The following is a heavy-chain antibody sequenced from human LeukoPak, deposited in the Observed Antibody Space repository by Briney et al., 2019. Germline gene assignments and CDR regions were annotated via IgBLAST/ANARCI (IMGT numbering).Heavy chain of an antibody. CDR1: GGSISSSSYY. CDR3: ARRRSVVGFDY. D-gene: IGHD2-15*01. Sequence: SETLSLTCTVFGGSISSSSYYWGWIRQPPGKGLEWIGSIYYSGSTYYNPSLKSRVTISVDTSKNQFSLKLSSVTAADTAVYYCARRRSVVGFDYWGQGTLVTVSS. J-gene: IGHJ4*02. CDR2: IYYSGST. V-gene: IGHV4-39*01.